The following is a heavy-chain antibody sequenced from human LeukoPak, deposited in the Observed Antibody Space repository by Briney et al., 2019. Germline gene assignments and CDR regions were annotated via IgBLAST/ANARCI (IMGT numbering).Heavy chain of an antibody. Sequence: ASVKVSCKASGYTFTGYYMHWVRQAPGQGLEWVGWINPNSGGTNYAQKFQGRVTMTRDTSISTAYMELSRLRSDDTAVYYCARDRRSLSCSSSWYPWFDPWGQGTLVTVSS. CDR1: GYTFTGYY. J-gene: IGHJ5*02. D-gene: IGHD6-13*01. CDR3: ARDRRSLSCSSSWYPWFDP. CDR2: INPNSGGT. V-gene: IGHV1-2*02.